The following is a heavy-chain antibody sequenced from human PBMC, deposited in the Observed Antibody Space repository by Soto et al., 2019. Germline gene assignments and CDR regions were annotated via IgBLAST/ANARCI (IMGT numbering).Heavy chain of an antibody. Sequence: QVHLKESGPGLVKPSGTLSLSCAVSGGSIKTDNWWSWVRQSPGKGLEWIGEVYHTGRINYNPSLQGRVSISIDTSENQFSLHLISVTVADTGVYFCARYHYHSVSESLGTVSGFDSWGQGTLVTVSS. J-gene: IGHJ4*02. CDR2: VYHTGRI. D-gene: IGHD3-16*01. V-gene: IGHV4-4*02. CDR1: GGSIKTDNW. CDR3: ARYHYHSVSESLGTVSGFDS.